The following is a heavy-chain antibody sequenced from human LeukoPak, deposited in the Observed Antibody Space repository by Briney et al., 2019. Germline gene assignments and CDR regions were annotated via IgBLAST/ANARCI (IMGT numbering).Heavy chain of an antibody. CDR1: GFTLSSFG. D-gene: IGHD3-10*01. CDR3: ARWGSGKSFDY. Sequence: PGGSLRLSCTASGFTLSSFGMHWVRQAPGKGLEWVAVIWYDGSNKYYTDSVKGRFTISRDNSKNTLYLQMNSLRVEDTAVYYCARWGSGKSFDYWGQGTLVTVSS. V-gene: IGHV3-33*08. CDR2: IWYDGSNK. J-gene: IGHJ4*02.